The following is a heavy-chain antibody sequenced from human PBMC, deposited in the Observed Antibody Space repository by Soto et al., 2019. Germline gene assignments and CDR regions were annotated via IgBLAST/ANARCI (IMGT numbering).Heavy chain of an antibody. CDR1: GFTFSSFA. CDR3: AKDLIYGYNSGRPFDS. D-gene: IGHD6-19*01. J-gene: IGHJ4*02. V-gene: IGHV3-23*01. CDR2: IGSRGDST. Sequence: EVHLLESGGGLVQPGGSLRLSCAASGFTFSSFAVSWVRQAPGKGLEWVSAIGSRGDSTYYADSVKGRFTISRDNSKNTLYLQMNSLRAEDTAVYYCAKDLIYGYNSGRPFDSWGQGTLVTVSS.